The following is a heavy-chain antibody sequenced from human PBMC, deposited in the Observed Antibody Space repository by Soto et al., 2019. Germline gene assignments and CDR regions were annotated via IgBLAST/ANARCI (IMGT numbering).Heavy chain of an antibody. CDR2: IIPIFGTA. CDR1: GGTFSSYA. D-gene: IGHD3-3*01. V-gene: IGHV1-69*01. J-gene: IGHJ6*02. CDR3: ARDIMYYDFWSGPKNYYYYGMDV. Sequence: QVQLVQSGAEVKKPGSSVKVSCKASGGTFSSYAISWVRQAPGQGLEWMGGIIPIFGTANYAQKFQGRATITADESTSTAYMELSSLRSEDTAVYYCARDIMYYDFWSGPKNYYYYGMDVWGQGTTVTVSS.